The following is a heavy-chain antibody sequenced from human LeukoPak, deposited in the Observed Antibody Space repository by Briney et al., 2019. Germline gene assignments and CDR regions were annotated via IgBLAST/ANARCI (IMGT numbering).Heavy chain of an antibody. CDR3: AKCSTSAYTTGWCNWINP. V-gene: IGHV3-23*01. J-gene: IGHJ5*02. CDR1: GFTFTSDA. CDR2: TVSRGTT. D-gene: IGHD6-19*01. Sequence: GGSLRLSCVASGFTFTSDAMNWVRQAPGKGLEWVSSTVSRGTTQYADSVKGRFTVSRDTSKNTLYLQMNSLRADDTAVYYCAKCSTSAYTTGWCNWINPWGQGTLVTVSS.